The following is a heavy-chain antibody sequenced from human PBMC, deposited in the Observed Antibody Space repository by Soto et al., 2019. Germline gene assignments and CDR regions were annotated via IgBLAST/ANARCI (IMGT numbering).Heavy chain of an antibody. V-gene: IGHV3-48*01. CDR1: GFTFSSYS. J-gene: IGHJ4*02. CDR3: AREGIAAAARGYFDY. CDR2: ISSSSSTI. D-gene: IGHD6-13*01. Sequence: GGSLRLSCAASGFTFSSYSMNWVRQAPGKGLEWVSYISSSSSTIYYADSVKGRFTISRDNAKNSLYLQMNSLRAEDTAVYYCAREGIAAAARGYFDYWGQGTLVTVSS.